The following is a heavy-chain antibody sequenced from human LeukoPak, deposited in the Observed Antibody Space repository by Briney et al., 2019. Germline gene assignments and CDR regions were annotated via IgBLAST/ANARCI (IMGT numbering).Heavy chain of an antibody. CDR3: AREAGYNIRPTYYFDY. Sequence: SVKVSCKASGGTFSSYAISWVRQAPGQGLEWMGGIIPIFGTANYAQRFQGRVTITTDESTSTAYMELSSLRSEDTAVYYCAREAGYNIRPTYYFDYWGQGTLVTVSS. CDR2: IIPIFGTA. V-gene: IGHV1-69*05. D-gene: IGHD3-9*01. J-gene: IGHJ4*02. CDR1: GGTFSSYA.